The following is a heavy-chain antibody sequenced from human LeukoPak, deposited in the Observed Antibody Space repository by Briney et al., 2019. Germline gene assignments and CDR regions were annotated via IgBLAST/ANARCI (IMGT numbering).Heavy chain of an antibody. D-gene: IGHD3-9*01. J-gene: IGHJ4*02. CDR2: KRYYGSNK. CDR1: GFTLSSYG. Sequence: GGSLRLSCAASGFTLSSYGMHWVRQAPGKGVEGVAFKRYYGSNKYYAASVQGRLTISRDNSKNTLYLQMNSLRAEDTAVYYCAIRRRYDILTGYYKDYWGQGTLVTVSS. CDR3: AIRRRYDILTGYYKDY. V-gene: IGHV3-30*02.